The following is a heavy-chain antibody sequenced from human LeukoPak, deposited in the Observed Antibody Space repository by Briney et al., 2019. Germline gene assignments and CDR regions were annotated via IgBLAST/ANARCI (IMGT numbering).Heavy chain of an antibody. D-gene: IGHD3-22*01. J-gene: IGHJ4*02. Sequence: ASVKVSCKASGYTFTSYGISWVRQAPGQGLEWMGWISASNGNTNYAQKFQGRVTMTTDTSTTTAYMELRSLRSDDTAVYYCARGYYYDSSGYSTEDNWGQGTLVTVSS. CDR1: GYTFTSYG. CDR2: ISASNGNT. V-gene: IGHV1-18*01. CDR3: ARGYYYDSSGYSTEDN.